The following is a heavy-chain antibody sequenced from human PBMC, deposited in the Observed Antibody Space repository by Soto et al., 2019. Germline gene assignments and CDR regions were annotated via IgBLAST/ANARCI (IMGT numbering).Heavy chain of an antibody. CDR3: ARLVVIDDYCNY. D-gene: IGHD2-21*01. CDR1: GGSISSGGYY. J-gene: IGHJ4*02. CDR2: IYYSGST. Sequence: SETLSLTCTVSGGSISSGGYYWSWIRQHPGKRLEWIGYIYYSGSTYYNPSLKSRVTISVDTSKNQFSLKLRSVTAADTAVYYYARLVVIDDYCNYWGQGTLVTVPQ. V-gene: IGHV4-31*03.